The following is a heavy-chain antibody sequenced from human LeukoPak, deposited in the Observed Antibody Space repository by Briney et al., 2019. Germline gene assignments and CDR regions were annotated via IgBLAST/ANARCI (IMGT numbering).Heavy chain of an antibody. CDR3: ARGTVTAPDY. J-gene: IGHJ4*02. CDR2: IYSGGNT. V-gene: IGHV3-53*01. CDR1: GFTFSTYW. Sequence: GGSLRLSCAASGFTFSTYWMHWVRQAPGKGLEWVSIIYSGGNTYYADSVKGRFTISRDNSKNTLYLQMNRLRPEDTAVYYCARGTVTAPDYWGQGTLVTVSS. D-gene: IGHD2-21*02.